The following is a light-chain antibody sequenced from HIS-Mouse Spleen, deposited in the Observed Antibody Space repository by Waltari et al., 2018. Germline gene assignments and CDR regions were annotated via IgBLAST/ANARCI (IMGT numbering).Light chain of an antibody. CDR3: CSYAGSYTWG. CDR2: DVS. V-gene: IGLV2-11*01. J-gene: IGLJ3*02. Sequence: QSALTQPRSVSGSPGQSVTISCTGTSSDVGGYNYVSWYQQHPGKAPKRMIYDVSKRPSGVTDRVSGSKSGNTASLTISGLQAEDEADYYCCSYAGSYTWGFGGGTKLTVL. CDR1: SSDVGGYNY.